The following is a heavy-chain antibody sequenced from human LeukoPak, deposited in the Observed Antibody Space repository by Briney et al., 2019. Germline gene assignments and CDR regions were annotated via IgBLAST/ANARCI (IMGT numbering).Heavy chain of an antibody. CDR3: VRDPTGGYGDRRSFDY. V-gene: IGHV3-64D*06. CDR2: INYNGGST. CDR1: GFTFSSFA. Sequence: GGSLRLSCSASGFTFSSFAMHWVRQAPGKGLEYVSAINYNGGSTYYADSVKGRFTISRDNSKNTLYLQMSSLRAEDTAVYYCVRDPTGGYGDRRSFDYWGQGTLVTVSS. D-gene: IGHD4-17*01. J-gene: IGHJ4*02.